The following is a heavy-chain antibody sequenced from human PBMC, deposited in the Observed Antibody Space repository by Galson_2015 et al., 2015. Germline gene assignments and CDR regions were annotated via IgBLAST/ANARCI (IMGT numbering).Heavy chain of an antibody. V-gene: IGHV4-61*02. Sequence: TLSLTCTVSGGSISSGSYYWSWIRQPAGKGLEWIGRIYTSGSTNYNPSLKSRVTISVDTSKNQFSLKLSSVTAADTAVYYCAIGSSWYYDYWGQGTLVTVSS. CDR2: IYTSGST. CDR3: AIGSSWYYDY. D-gene: IGHD6-13*01. CDR1: GGSISSGSYY. J-gene: IGHJ4*02.